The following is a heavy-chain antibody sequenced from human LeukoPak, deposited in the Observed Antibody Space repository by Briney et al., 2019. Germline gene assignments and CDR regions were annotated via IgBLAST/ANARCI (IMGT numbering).Heavy chain of an antibody. CDR2: INHSGST. V-gene: IGHV4-39*07. CDR3: ARSYYYDSSGYYYYFDY. J-gene: IGHJ4*02. CDR1: GGSTSSSNYY. D-gene: IGHD3-22*01. Sequence: SETLSLTCTVSGGSTSSSNYYWGWIRQPPGKGLEWIGEINHSGSTNYNPSLKSRVTISVDTSKNQFSLKLSSVTAADTAVYYCARSYYYDSSGYYYYFDYWGQGTLVTVSS.